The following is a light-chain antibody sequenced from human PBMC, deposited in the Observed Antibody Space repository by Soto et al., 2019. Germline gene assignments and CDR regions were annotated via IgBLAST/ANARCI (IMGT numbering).Light chain of an antibody. J-gene: IGKJ1*01. CDR3: QNYDSAPSWT. Sequence: DIQMTQSPSSLAASVGDRVTITCRASQGISNYLAWYQQKPGKVPKLLIYAASTLQSGVPSRFSGSGSGTDFTLTISSLQPEDVATYYCQNYDSAPSWTFGQGTKVDI. V-gene: IGKV1-27*01. CDR1: QGISNY. CDR2: AAS.